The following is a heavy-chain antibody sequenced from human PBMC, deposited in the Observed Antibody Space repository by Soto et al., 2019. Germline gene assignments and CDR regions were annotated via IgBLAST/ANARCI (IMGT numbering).Heavy chain of an antibody. Sequence: SETLSLTCAVSGDSMSSGYYWGWIRQPPGKGLEWIGSIYHSGSTYYNPSLKSRVTISVDTSKNQFSLKLSSVTAADTAVYYCARDLEYYDSSGYRSFDYWGQGTLVTVSS. CDR2: IYHSGST. CDR3: ARDLEYYDSSGYRSFDY. J-gene: IGHJ4*02. CDR1: GDSMSSGYY. V-gene: IGHV4-38-2*02. D-gene: IGHD3-22*01.